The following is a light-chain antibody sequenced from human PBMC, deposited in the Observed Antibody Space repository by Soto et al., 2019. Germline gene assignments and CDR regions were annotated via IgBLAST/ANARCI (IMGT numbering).Light chain of an antibody. J-gene: IGKJ2*01. Sequence: DIQMTQSPSSLSASVGDRVTITCRASQTISTYLNWYQQKPGKAPKLLIYAASSLQSGVPSRFSGSGSGTEFTLTISSLQPEDVAIYYCQQSHGIPYTFGQGTKLEIK. CDR2: AAS. V-gene: IGKV1-39*01. CDR3: QQSHGIPYT. CDR1: QTISTY.